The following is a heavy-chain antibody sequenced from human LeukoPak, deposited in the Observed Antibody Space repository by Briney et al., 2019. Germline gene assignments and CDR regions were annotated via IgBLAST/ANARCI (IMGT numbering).Heavy chain of an antibody. CDR3: AKDSPMNTVRGYLDF. Sequence: GGSLRLSCAASEFTFSDYAMTWVRQVPGKGLEWVSVISGSGDITYYADSVKGRFTISRDNSKNTLYLQMNSLRAEDTAVYYCAKDSPMNTVRGYLDFWGQGTLVTVSS. CDR2: ISGSGDIT. J-gene: IGHJ4*02. V-gene: IGHV3-23*01. D-gene: IGHD4-17*01. CDR1: EFTFSDYA.